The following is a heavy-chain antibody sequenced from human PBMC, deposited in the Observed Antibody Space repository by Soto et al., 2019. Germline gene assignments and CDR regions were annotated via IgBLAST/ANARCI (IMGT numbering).Heavy chain of an antibody. CDR1: GGTFSSYA. CDR3: ASKYIGGAIATGY. J-gene: IGHJ4*02. Sequence: RASVKVSCKASGGTFSSYAISWVRQAPGQGLEWMGGIIPIFGTANYAQKFQGRVTITADKSTSTAYMELSSLRSEDTAVYYCASKYIGGAIATGYWGQGTLVTVSS. D-gene: IGHD1-26*01. CDR2: IIPIFGTA. V-gene: IGHV1-69*06.